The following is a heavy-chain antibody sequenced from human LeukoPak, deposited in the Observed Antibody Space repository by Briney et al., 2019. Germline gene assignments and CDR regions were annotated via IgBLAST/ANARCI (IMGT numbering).Heavy chain of an antibody. Sequence: PGGSLRLSCAASGFTFSTSNMNWVRQAPGKGLEWVSSISSSSTYIYYADSVKGRFTISRDNAKNSLYLQMSSLRPEDTAVYSCVRDKVWGGTYYLDFDSWGQGTPVTVSS. V-gene: IGHV3-21*01. CDR3: VRDKVWGGTYYLDFDS. CDR1: GFTFSTSN. CDR2: ISSSSTYI. J-gene: IGHJ4*02. D-gene: IGHD1-26*01.